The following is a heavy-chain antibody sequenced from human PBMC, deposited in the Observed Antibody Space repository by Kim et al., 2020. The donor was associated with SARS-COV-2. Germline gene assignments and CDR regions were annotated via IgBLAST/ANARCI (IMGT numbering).Heavy chain of an antibody. D-gene: IGHD4-17*01. J-gene: IGHJ4*02. CDR3: ARELGTTVTTDY. Sequence: YHPTLSSQVTISVDTSKNQFSLKLSSVTAADTAVYYCARELGTTVTTDYCGQGTLVTVSS. V-gene: IGHV4-31*01.